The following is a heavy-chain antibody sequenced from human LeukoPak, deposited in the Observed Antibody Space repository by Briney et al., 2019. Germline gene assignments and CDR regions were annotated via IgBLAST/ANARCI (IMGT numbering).Heavy chain of an antibody. CDR2: IYYSGSA. V-gene: IGHV4-31*03. CDR1: GGSISSGGSY. D-gene: IGHD1-26*01. Sequence: SETLSLTCTVSGGSISSGGSYWSWIRQHPGKGLEWIAYIYYSGSAYHNPSLKSRASISVDTSRHQFSLKLSSVTAADTAVYYCATEPLAFGYFQHWGRGTLVTVSS. CDR3: ATEPLAFGYFQH. J-gene: IGHJ1*01.